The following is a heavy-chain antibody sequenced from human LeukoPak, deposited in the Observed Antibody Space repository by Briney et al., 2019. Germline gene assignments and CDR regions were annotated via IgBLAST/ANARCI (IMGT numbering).Heavy chain of an antibody. V-gene: IGHV4-31*03. D-gene: IGHD3-9*01. CDR2: IYYSGST. Sequence: PSQTLSLTCTVSGGSISSGGYYWSWIRQHPGKGLEWIGYIYYSGSTYYNPSLKSRVTISVDTSKNQFSLKLSSVTAADTAVYYCARVVPGAFDWLPYSVDYWGQGTLVTVSS. CDR3: ARVVPGAFDWLPYSVDY. J-gene: IGHJ4*02. CDR1: GGSISSGGYY.